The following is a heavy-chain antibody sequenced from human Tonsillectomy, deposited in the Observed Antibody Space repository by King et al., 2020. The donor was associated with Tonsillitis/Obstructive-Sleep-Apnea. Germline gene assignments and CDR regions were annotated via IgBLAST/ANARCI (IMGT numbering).Heavy chain of an antibody. V-gene: IGHV3-30*03. J-gene: IGHJ6*02. D-gene: IGHD3-3*01. CDR1: GFTFSSYG. CDR3: HLSNYDFWSGYHSSYYYYGMDV. CDR2: ISYDGSNK. Sequence: VQLVESGGGVVQPGRSLRLSCAASGFTFSSYGMYWVRQAPGKGLEWVAVISYDGSNKYYADSVKGRFTISRDNSKNTLYLQMNSLRAEDTAVYYAHLSNYDFWSGYHSSYYYYGMDVWGQGTTVTVSS.